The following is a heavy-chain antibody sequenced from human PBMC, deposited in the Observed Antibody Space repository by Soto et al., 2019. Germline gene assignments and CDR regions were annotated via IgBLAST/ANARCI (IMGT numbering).Heavy chain of an antibody. CDR3: AKDMAAGGTGEDGFDV. J-gene: IGHJ3*01. V-gene: IGHV3-30*18. CDR2: ISYDGSKK. D-gene: IGHD6-13*01. CDR1: GFTFKDYG. Sequence: QVQLVESGGGVVQPGRSLRLSCAASGFTFKDYGVHWVRQALDKGLEWVAVISYDGSKKFYADSVKGRFTISRDNSNNMLDLQVNSLRAEDTATYYCAKDMAAGGTGEDGFDVWGQGTMDTVSS.